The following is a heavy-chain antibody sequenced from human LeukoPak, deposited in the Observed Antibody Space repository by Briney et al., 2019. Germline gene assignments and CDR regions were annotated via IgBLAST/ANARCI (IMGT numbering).Heavy chain of an antibody. CDR3: ARARGSYAFDI. D-gene: IGHD3-10*01. J-gene: IGHJ3*02. V-gene: IGHV3-11*04. Sequence: PGGSLRLSCAASKFTFSDSYMGWMRQAPGKGLEGVSYISNSGTTMYYADSVKGRFTISRDNAKNSLYLQMNSLGAEDTAVYYCARARGSYAFDIWGQGTMVTVSS. CDR2: ISNSGTTM. CDR1: KFTFSDSY.